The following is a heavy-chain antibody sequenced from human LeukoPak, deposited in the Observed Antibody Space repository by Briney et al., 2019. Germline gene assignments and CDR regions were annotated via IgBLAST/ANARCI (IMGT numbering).Heavy chain of an antibody. D-gene: IGHD6-19*01. J-gene: IGHJ1*01. CDR1: GFTVSSNY. CDR3: ARSVAVAGTFQH. V-gene: IGHV3-53*01. CDR2: IYSGGST. Sequence: GGSLRLSCAASGFTVSSNYMSWVRQAPGKGLEWVSVIYSGGSTYYADSVKGRFTISRDNSKTTLYLQMNSLRAEDTVVYYCARSVAVAGTFQHWGQGTLVTVSS.